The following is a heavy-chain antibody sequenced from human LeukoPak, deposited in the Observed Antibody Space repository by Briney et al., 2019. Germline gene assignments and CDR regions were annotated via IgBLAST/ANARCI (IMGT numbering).Heavy chain of an antibody. D-gene: IGHD2-2*01. Sequence: GGSLRLSCAASGFTFSSYAMSWVRQAPGKGLEWVSAISGSGGSTYYADSVKGRFTISRDNSKNTLYLRMNSLRAEDTAVYYCAKKKRFYCSRTSCPPYYYIVVWGKGTTVTVSS. CDR2: ISGSGGST. V-gene: IGHV3-23*01. J-gene: IGHJ6*03. CDR3: AKKKRFYCSRTSCPPYYYIVV. CDR1: GFTFSSYA.